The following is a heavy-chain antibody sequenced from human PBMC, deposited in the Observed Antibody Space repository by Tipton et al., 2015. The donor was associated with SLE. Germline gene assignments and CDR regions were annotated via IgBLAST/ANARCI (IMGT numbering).Heavy chain of an antibody. Sequence: TLSLTCTVSGGSISSYYWSWIRQPPGKGLEWIGYIFDNGNSNYNPSLKSRVTISIDTSKNQFSLRLTSLTAADTAVYFCARCNISVAGADYWGQGTLVTVSS. CDR2: IFDNGNS. CDR1: GGSISSYY. J-gene: IGHJ4*02. D-gene: IGHD2-15*01. CDR3: ARCNISVAGADY. V-gene: IGHV4-59*01.